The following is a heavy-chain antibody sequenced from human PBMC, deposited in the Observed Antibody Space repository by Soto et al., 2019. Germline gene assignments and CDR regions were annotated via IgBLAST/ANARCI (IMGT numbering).Heavy chain of an antibody. Sequence: ASVKVSCTASGYTFTGYYMHWVRQAPGQGLEWMGWINPNSGGTNYAQKFQGRVTMTRDTSISTAYMELSRLRSDDTAVYYCARDRGLSPFEYYYYGMDVCGQGTTVTVSS. V-gene: IGHV1-2*02. CDR2: INPNSGGT. J-gene: IGHJ6*02. CDR1: GYTFTGYY. D-gene: IGHD3-10*01. CDR3: ARDRGLSPFEYYYYGMDV.